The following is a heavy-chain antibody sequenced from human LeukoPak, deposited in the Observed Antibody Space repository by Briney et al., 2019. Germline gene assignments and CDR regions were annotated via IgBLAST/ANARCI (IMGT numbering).Heavy chain of an antibody. V-gene: IGHV1-24*01. Sequence: GASVKVSCKVSGYTLTELSMHWVRQAPGKGLEWMGGFDPEDGETIYAQKFQGRVTMTEDTSTDTAYMELSSLRSEDTAVYYCATEASYGSSGSGVMMNWGQGTLVTVSS. CDR3: ATEASYGSSGSGVMMN. J-gene: IGHJ4*02. CDR1: GYTLTELS. CDR2: FDPEDGET. D-gene: IGHD6-19*01.